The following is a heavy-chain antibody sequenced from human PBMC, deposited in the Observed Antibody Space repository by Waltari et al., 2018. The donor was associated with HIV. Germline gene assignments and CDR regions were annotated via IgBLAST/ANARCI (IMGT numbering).Heavy chain of an antibody. CDR2: ISGDGHST. D-gene: IGHD3-9*01. CDR1: GFTFSSYA. V-gene: IGHV3-64D*06. J-gene: IGHJ4*02. CDR3: AKGNYDVLTGYYGPSFEY. Sequence: EVQRVESGGTLVQPGGSLRLPCSASGFTFSSYAIHWVRQTPGKGLEYVSGISGDGHSTYEAGSLKGRFTITRDNSKNTVWLQMRSLRAEDTAVYYCAKGNYDVLTGYYGPSFEYWGQGTLVTVSS.